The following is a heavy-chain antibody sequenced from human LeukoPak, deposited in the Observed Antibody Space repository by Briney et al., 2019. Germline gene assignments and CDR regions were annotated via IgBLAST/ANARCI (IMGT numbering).Heavy chain of an antibody. CDR1: GYTLTSYD. V-gene: IGHV1-18*01. D-gene: IGHD1-26*01. Sequence: GASVKVSCKASGYTLTSYDISWVRQAPGQGLEWMGWISAYNGYTNYAQKFQGRVTMTTDTSTSTAYMELRSLRSDDTAVYYCARDNSVGDYAWWFDPWGQGTLVTVSS. CDR3: ARDNSVGDYAWWFDP. CDR2: ISAYNGYT. J-gene: IGHJ5*02.